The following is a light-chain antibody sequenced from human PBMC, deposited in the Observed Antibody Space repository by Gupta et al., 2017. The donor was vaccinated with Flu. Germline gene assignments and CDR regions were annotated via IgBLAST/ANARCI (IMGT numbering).Light chain of an antibody. CDR2: DVS. Sequence: EIVLTQSPGILSLSPGERATLSCRASQNIGNFLAWYQQTPGQPPRLLISDVSNRDTGIPDRFSGSGSGTDVTLTISSREQEDFAGYYCQQRANWPPLTFGGGTRVEIK. CDR3: QQRANWPPLT. V-gene: IGKV3-11*01. CDR1: QNIGNF. J-gene: IGKJ4*01.